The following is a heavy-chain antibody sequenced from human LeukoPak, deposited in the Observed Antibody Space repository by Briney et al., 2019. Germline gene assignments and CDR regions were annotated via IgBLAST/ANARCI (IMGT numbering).Heavy chain of an antibody. D-gene: IGHD6-13*01. V-gene: IGHV3-23*01. CDR1: GFTFSSYA. CDR3: AKTPPWYSSSWYFDY. CDR2: ISGSGGST. Sequence: GGSLRLSCAAYGFTFSSYAMSWVRQAPGKGLEWVSAISGSGGSTYYADSVKGRFTISRDNSKNTLYLQMNSLRAEDTAVYYCAKTPPWYSSSWYFDYWGQGTLVTVSS. J-gene: IGHJ4*02.